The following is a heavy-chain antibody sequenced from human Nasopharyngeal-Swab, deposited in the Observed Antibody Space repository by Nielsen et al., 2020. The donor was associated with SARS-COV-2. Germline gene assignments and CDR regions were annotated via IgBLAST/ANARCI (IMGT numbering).Heavy chain of an antibody. Sequence: ASVKVSCKASGYTFIDYYIYWVRQAPGQGLEWMGWINPNTGGTNYAQKFQGRVTMTRDTPISTAYMELSRLRSDDTAVYYCARGGTYYFDYWGQGTPVTVSS. J-gene: IGHJ4*02. D-gene: IGHD1-26*01. CDR3: ARGGTYYFDY. CDR2: INPNTGGT. CDR1: GYTFIDYY. V-gene: IGHV1-2*02.